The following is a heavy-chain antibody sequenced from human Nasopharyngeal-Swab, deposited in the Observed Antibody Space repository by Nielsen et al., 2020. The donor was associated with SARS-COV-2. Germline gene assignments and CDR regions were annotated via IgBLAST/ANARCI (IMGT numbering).Heavy chain of an antibody. D-gene: IGHD2-2*01. CDR2: VDSSGST. Sequence: SETLSLTCTASGCSISSYYWSWIRQPPGKGLEWIGCVDSSGSTNYKPSLKSRVTISVETSKNQFSLNLSSVTAADTAVYYCGRGACSITTCYENVDVWGQGTTVTVSS. V-gene: IGHV4-59*13. CDR1: GCSISSYY. CDR3: GRGACSITTCYENVDV. J-gene: IGHJ6*02.